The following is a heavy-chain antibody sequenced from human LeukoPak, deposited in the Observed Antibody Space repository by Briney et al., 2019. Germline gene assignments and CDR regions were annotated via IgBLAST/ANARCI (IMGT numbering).Heavy chain of an antibody. CDR2: IIPIFDTP. D-gene: IGHD2-15*01. V-gene: IGHV1-69*13. CDR1: GYTFTSYG. Sequence: ASVKVSCKASGYTFTSYGISWVRQAPGQGLEWMGGIIPIFDTPTYAQKFQGRVTITADESTSTAYLELSSLRSEDTAVYYCARTLGYCSGDSCFGNNWFDPWGQGTLVTVSS. CDR3: ARTLGYCSGDSCFGNNWFDP. J-gene: IGHJ5*02.